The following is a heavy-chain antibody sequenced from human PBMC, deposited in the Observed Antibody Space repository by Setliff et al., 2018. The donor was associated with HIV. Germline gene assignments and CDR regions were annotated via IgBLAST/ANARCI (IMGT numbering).Heavy chain of an antibody. J-gene: IGHJ4*02. CDR2: ISYTGST. Sequence: LSLTCTVSGGSISSGNYYWSWIRQPAGKGLEWIGTISYTGSTYYDPSLKSRVTISLDTSKNQFFLKLSSVTAPDTAIYYCARQTWEYYDTLTGYYRSPKNFDSWGQGTLVTVS. CDR3: ARQTWEYYDTLTGYYRSPKNFDS. D-gene: IGHD3-9*01. V-gene: IGHV4-39*01. CDR1: GGSISSGNYY.